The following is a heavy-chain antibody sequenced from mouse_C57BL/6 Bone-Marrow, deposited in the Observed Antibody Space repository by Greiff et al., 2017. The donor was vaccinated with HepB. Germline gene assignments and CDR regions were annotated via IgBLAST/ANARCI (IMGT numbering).Heavy chain of an antibody. D-gene: IGHD4-1*01. V-gene: IGHV1-5*01. CDR1: GYTFTSYW. CDR2: IYPGNSDT. J-gene: IGHJ4*01. CDR3: TRGLEQDYAMDY. Sequence: VQLQQSGTVLARPGASVKMSCKTSGYTFTSYWMHWVKQRPGQGLEWIGAIYPGNSDTSYNQKFKGKAKLTAVTSASTAYMELSSLTNEDSAVFCGTRGLEQDYAMDYWGQGTSVTVSS.